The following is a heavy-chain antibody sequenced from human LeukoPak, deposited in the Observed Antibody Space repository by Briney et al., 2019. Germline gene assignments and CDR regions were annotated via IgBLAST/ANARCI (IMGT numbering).Heavy chain of an antibody. CDR3: ARLSYSSSSCWFDP. Sequence: SQTLSLTCTLSGGSISSGDYYWSWIRQPPGKGLEWIGYIYYSGSTYYNPSLKSRVTISVDTSKNQFSLKLSSVTAADTAVYYCARLSYSSSSCWFDPWGQGTLVTVSS. CDR2: IYYSGST. J-gene: IGHJ5*02. CDR1: GGSISSGDYY. D-gene: IGHD6-6*01. V-gene: IGHV4-30-4*08.